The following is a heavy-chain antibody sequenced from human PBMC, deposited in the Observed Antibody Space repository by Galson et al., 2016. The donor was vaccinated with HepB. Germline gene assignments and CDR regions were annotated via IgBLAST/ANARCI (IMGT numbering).Heavy chain of an antibody. J-gene: IGHJ3*02. CDR3: ARPRPGAFDI. CDR2: ISRDSRYT. D-gene: IGHD7-27*01. Sequence: SLRLSCAASGFSFSDYHMSWIRQAPGKGLEWISYISRDSRYTKYADSVKGRFTISRDTAKNTLSLQMNSLTAEDTAVYYCARPRPGAFDIWGQGTMVTVSS. CDR1: GFSFSDYH. V-gene: IGHV3-11*06.